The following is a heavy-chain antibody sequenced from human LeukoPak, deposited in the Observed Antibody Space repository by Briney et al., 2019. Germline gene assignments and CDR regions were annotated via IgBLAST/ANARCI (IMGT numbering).Heavy chain of an antibody. CDR1: GFTFSSYA. CDR3: AKGSSGYFFDL. V-gene: IGHV3-23*01. Sequence: PGGSLRLSCAASGFTFSSYAMSWVRQAPGKGLEWVSAISNDGGGTPYADFVKGRFTISRDNSKNTLFLQMNSLRAEDTALYYCAKGSSGYFFDLWGQGTLVTVSS. D-gene: IGHD3-22*01. J-gene: IGHJ4*02. CDR2: ISNDGGGT.